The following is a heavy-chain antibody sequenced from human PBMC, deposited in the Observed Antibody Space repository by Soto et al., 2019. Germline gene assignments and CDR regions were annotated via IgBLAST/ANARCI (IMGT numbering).Heavy chain of an antibody. D-gene: IGHD1-1*01. CDR1: GYTFTTYG. CDR3: ARGRYGDY. J-gene: IGHJ4*02. CDR2: ISAHNGNT. V-gene: IGHV1-18*01. Sequence: QVHLVQSGAEVRKPGASVKVSCKGSGYTFTTYGITWVRQAPGQGLEWMGWISAHNGNTNYAQKLQGRVTVTRDTSTTTAYMELRNLRSDDTAVYYCARGRYGDYWGKGALVTVSS.